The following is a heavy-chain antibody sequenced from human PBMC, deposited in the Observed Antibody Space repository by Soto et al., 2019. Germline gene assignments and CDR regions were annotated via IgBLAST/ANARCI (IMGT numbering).Heavy chain of an antibody. Sequence: GASVKVSCKAPGDTFTSYYLNWVRQAPGQGLEWMGVINPHGGSTKYAQKFQGRVTMTRDTSRSKVYMELRSLRSDDTAIYYCARSSGGNFGIIIEGSNWFDPWGEGILVNVS. CDR2: INPHGGST. CDR1: GDTFTSYY. V-gene: IGHV1-46*01. J-gene: IGHJ5*02. CDR3: ARSSGGNFGIIIEGSNWFDP. D-gene: IGHD3-3*01.